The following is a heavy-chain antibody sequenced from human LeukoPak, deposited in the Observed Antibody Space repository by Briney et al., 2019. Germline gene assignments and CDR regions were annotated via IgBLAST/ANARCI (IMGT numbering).Heavy chain of an antibody. CDR3: ARDPLPGYDSYAYYFDY. D-gene: IGHD3-16*01. CDR1: GFTFSSYA. CDR2: ISYDGSNK. J-gene: IGHJ4*02. V-gene: IGHV3-30*04. Sequence: GRSLRLSCAASGFTFSSYAMHWVRQAPGKGLEWVAVISYDGSNKYYADSVKGRFTISRDNSRNTLYLQMNSLRAEDTAVYYCARDPLPGYDSYAYYFDYWGQGTLVTVSS.